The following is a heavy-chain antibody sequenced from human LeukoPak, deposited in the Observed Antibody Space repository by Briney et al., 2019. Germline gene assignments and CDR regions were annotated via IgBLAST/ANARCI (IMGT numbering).Heavy chain of an antibody. V-gene: IGHV1-8*01. J-gene: IGHJ6*02. D-gene: IGHD1-7*01. Sequence: ASVKVSCKASGYTFTSYDINWARQATGQGLEWMGWMNPNSGNTGYAQKFQGRVTMTRNTSISTAYMELSSLRSEDTAVYYCAGTGTTSYGMDVWGQGTTVTVSS. CDR2: MNPNSGNT. CDR1: GYTFTSYD. CDR3: AGTGTTSYGMDV.